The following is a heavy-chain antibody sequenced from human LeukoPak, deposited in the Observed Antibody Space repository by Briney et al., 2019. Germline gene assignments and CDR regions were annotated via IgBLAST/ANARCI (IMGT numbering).Heavy chain of an antibody. CDR1: GFTFSTYT. J-gene: IGHJ4*01. Sequence: GGSLRLSWVASGFTFSTYTINWVPQAPGKGLEWVSSISSSSTYIYYADSLKGRFTISRDNARNSLYPQMTSLRAEDTAVYYCARDLVGSTTPRGQGTLVPVSS. CDR3: ARDLVGSTTP. D-gene: IGHD1-26*01. CDR2: ISSSSTYI. V-gene: IGHV3-21*01.